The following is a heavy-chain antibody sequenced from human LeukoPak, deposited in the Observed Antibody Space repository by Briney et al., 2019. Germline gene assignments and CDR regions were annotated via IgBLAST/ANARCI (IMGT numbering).Heavy chain of an antibody. CDR2: ISWNSGSI. Sequence: GRSLRHSCAASGFTFDDYAMHWVRQAPGKGLEWVSGISWNSGSIGYADSVKGRFTISRDNAKNSLYLQMNSLRAEDTALYYCAKAVSSSSWYSLDYWGQGTLVTVSS. J-gene: IGHJ4*02. V-gene: IGHV3-9*01. CDR3: AKAVSSSSWYSLDY. D-gene: IGHD6-13*01. CDR1: GFTFDDYA.